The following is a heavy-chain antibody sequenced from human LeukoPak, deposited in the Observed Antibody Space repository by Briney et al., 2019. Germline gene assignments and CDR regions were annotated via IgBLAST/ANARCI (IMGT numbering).Heavy chain of an antibody. CDR2: INYNGAIT. J-gene: IGHJ4*02. Sequence: GGSLRLSCAASGFTFSDYYMSWIRRAPGKGLEWLCAINYNGAITDYADSVKGRFTISRDNAKNSLYLRMDSLRAEDTALYYCARDRLGPSFSVSPFDLWGQGTPVNGSS. CDR1: GFTFSDYY. D-gene: IGHD3-3*02. CDR3: ARDRLGPSFSVSPFDL. V-gene: IGHV3-20*04.